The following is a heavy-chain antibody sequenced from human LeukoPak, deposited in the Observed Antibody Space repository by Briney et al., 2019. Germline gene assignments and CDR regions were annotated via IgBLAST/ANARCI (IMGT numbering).Heavy chain of an antibody. CDR2: IKHNGSEK. J-gene: IGHJ4*02. CDR3: ATDRGWRTSGYYLHYFEY. Sequence: GGSLRLSCAASGFIFTNYFMSWVRQAPGKGLEWVASIKHNGSEKYYVDSVRGRFTISRDNTMNSLYLQMSSLRAEDTAIYYCATDRGWRTSGYYLHYFEYWGQGTLVTYSS. D-gene: IGHD3-3*01. CDR1: GFIFTNYF. V-gene: IGHV3-7*01.